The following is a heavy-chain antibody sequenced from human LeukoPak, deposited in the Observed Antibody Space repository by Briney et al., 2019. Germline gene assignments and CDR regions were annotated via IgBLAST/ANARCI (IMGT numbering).Heavy chain of an antibody. CDR2: ISYDGGNK. Sequence: GGSLRLSCAASGFTFSSYAMHWVRQAPGKGLEWVAVISYDGGNKYYADSVKGRFTISRDNSKNTLYLQMNSLRAEDTAVFYCARNTITGYYYGMDVWGQGTTVTVSS. CDR1: GFTFSSYA. CDR3: ARNTITGYYYGMDV. D-gene: IGHD3-10*01. V-gene: IGHV3-30-3*01. J-gene: IGHJ6*02.